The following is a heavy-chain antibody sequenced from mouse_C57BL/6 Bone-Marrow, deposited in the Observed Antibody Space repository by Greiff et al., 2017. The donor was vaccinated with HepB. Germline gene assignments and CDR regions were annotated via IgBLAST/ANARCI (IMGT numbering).Heavy chain of an antibody. J-gene: IGHJ4*01. V-gene: IGHV1-18*01. D-gene: IGHD1-1*01. CDR2: INPNNGGT. Sequence: VQLKQSGPELVKPGASVKIPCKASGYTFTDYNMDWVKQSHGKSLEWIGDINPNNGGTIYNQKFKGKATLTVDKSSSTAYMELRSLTSEDTAVYYCARRTTVVATGAMDYWGQGTSVTVSS. CDR1: GYTFTDYN. CDR3: ARRTTVVATGAMDY.